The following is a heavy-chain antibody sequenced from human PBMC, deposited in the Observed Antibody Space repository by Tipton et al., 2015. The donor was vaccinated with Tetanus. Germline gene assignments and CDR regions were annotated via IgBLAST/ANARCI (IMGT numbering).Heavy chain of an antibody. V-gene: IGHV4-61*08. CDR1: GGSVTSGDYQ. J-gene: IGHJ4*02. D-gene: IGHD6-25*01. CDR3: ASGSALDY. Sequence: TLSLTCTVSGGSVTSGDYQWNWIRQPPGKGLEWLAYISYSGSTNSNYSLKSRITISRDTSKNQFSLKLTSVTAADTGVYYCASGSALDYWGQGILVAVSS. CDR2: ISYSGST.